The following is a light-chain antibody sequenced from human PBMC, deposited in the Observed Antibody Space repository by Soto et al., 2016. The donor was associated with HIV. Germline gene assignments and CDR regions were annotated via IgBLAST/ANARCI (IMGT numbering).Light chain of an antibody. J-gene: IGKJ2*01. Sequence: DIQMTQSPSSLSASVGDRVTITCQASQDISNYLNWYQQKPGKAPKLLIYDASNLETGVPSRFSGSGSGTDFTFTISSLQPEDIATYYCQQYDNLPYTFGPGHGWRSN. CDR1: QDISNY. V-gene: IGKV1-33*01. CDR3: QQYDNLPYT. CDR2: DAS.